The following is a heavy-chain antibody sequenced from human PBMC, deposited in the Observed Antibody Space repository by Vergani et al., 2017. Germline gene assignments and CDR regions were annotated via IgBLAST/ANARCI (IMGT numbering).Heavy chain of an antibody. D-gene: IGHD6-19*01. Sequence: EVQLVQSGAEVKKPGESLKISCKGSGYSFTSYWIGWVRQMPGKGLEWMGIIYPGDSDTRYSPSFQGQVTISADKSISTAYLQWSSLKASVTAMYYCARAVADPYYYYGMDVWGQGTTVTVSS. V-gene: IGHV5-51*01. CDR1: GYSFTSYW. J-gene: IGHJ6*02. CDR2: IYPGDSDT. CDR3: ARAVADPYYYYGMDV.